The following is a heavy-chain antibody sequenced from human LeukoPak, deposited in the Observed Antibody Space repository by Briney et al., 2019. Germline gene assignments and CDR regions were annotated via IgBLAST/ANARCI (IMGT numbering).Heavy chain of an antibody. D-gene: IGHD5-18*01. CDR1: GGSINNYY. CDR3: ARQTAKNVDTARFDS. J-gene: IGHJ4*02. V-gene: IGHV4-59*08. CDR2: IYYSGTT. Sequence: SETLSLTCAISGGSINNYYWSWIRQPPGKGLEWIGYIYYSGTTNYSPSLNSRVNISLDTAKNQFSLRLSSVTAADTAVYYCARQTAKNVDTARFDSWGQGTLVTVSS.